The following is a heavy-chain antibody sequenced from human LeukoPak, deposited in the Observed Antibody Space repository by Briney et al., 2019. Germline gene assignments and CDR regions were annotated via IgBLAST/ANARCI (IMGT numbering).Heavy chain of an antibody. CDR3: ARDVDTAMIKGDY. J-gene: IGHJ4*02. CDR2: INPNSGGT. Sequence: ASVKVSCKASGYTFTGYYMHWVRQAPGQGLEWMGWINPNSGGTNYAQKFQGRVTITADKSTNTAFMELSSLRSEDTAVYYCARDVDTAMIKGDYCGQGTLVTVSS. D-gene: IGHD5-18*01. CDR1: GYTFTGYY. V-gene: IGHV1-2*02.